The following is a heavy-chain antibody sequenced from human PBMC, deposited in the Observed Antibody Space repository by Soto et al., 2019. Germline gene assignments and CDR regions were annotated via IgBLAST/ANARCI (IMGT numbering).Heavy chain of an antibody. J-gene: IGHJ6*02. CDR3: ARPTLELLDFDGMAV. CDR2: IDPSDSYT. D-gene: IGHD1-7*01. V-gene: IGHV5-10-1*01. Sequence: PGESLKISCKGSGYSFTSYWISWVRQMPGKGLEWMGRIDPSDSYTNYSPSFQGHVTISADKSISTAYLQWSSLKASDTAMYYCARPTLELLDFDGMAVWGQGTTVTVSS. CDR1: GYSFTSYW.